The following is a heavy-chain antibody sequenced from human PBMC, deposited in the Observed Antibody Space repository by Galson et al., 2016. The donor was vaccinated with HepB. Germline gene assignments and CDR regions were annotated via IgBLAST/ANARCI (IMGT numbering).Heavy chain of an antibody. Sequence: LRLSCAASGFIFSSYSMIWVRQAPGKGPEWVSYIGSSGTMIDYAESVKGRFTISRDNAKKSLFLQMTSLRDEDTAVYYCARVEYLYHDSAFHSHFEYWGQGTVVTVSS. V-gene: IGHV3-48*02. CDR3: ARVEYLYHDSAFHSHFEY. CDR1: GFIFSSYS. D-gene: IGHD3-22*01. J-gene: IGHJ4*02. CDR2: IGSSGTMI.